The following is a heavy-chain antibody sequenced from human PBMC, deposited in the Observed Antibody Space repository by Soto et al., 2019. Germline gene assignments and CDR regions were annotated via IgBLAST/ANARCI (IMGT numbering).Heavy chain of an antibody. V-gene: IGHV1-46*01. J-gene: IGHJ4*02. Sequence: ASVKVSCKASGYTFTSYYMHWVRQAPGQGLEWMGMIKPTGGSTSYAQKFQGRVTMTRDTSTSTVYMELSSLRSEDTAVYYCAIKLVVVITTGFDYWGQGTLVTVSS. D-gene: IGHD3-22*01. CDR3: AIKLVVVITTGFDY. CDR2: IKPTGGST. CDR1: GYTFTSYY.